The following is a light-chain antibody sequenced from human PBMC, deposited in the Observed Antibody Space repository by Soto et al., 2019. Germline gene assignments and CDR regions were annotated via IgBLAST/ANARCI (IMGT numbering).Light chain of an antibody. CDR1: QSLLYNNTYNY. Sequence: IVMTQSPLTLPVNPGEPASISCRSSQSLLYNNTYNYLDWYVQKPGQSPXXLIYFGSNRAPGVPDRFSGSGSGTDSTLKINRVEAEDVGTYYCMQALQSLTFGQGTRLEIK. CDR3: MQALQSLT. CDR2: FGS. J-gene: IGKJ5*01. V-gene: IGKV2-28*01.